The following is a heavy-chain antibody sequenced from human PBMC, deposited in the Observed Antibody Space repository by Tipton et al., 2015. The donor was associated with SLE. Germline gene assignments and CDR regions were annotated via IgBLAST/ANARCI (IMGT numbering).Heavy chain of an antibody. CDR3: ARYMGETLVKSWFDL. Sequence: QLVQSGAEVKKPGESLKMSCKGFGYRFADYYIGWVRQVPGKGLEWMGLIYPVDSDATYSPSFQGQVTMSVDKSINTAYLQWRSLTASDTAVYYCARYMGETLVKSWFDLWCQGTLVTVSS. D-gene: IGHD2-21*01. J-gene: IGHJ5*02. V-gene: IGHV5-51*03. CDR2: IYPVDSDA. CDR1: GYRFADYY.